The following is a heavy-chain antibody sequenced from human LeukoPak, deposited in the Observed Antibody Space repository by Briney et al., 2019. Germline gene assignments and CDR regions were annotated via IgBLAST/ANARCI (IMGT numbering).Heavy chain of an antibody. J-gene: IGHJ4*02. CDR1: GFTFSSYA. CDR2: ISYDGSNK. V-gene: IGHV3-30-3*01. D-gene: IGHD6-13*01. CDR3: ASPVIAAAGTSLRQALDY. Sequence: GGSLRLSCAASGFTFSSYAMHWVRQAPGKGLEWVAVISYDGSNKYYADSVKGRFTISRDNSKNTLYLQMNSLRAEDTAVYYCASPVIAAAGTSLRQALDYWGQGTLVTVSS.